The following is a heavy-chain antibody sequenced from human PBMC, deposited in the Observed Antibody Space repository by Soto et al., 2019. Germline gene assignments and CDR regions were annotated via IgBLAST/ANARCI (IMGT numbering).Heavy chain of an antibody. CDR1: GFTFSGSA. Sequence: EVRLVESGGGLVQPGGSLKLSCAASGFTFSGSAMHWVRQASGKGLEWVGRIRSKANSYATAYAASVKGRFTISRDDSKNTAYLQMNSLKTEDTAVYYCTGSYSSSSFGCDYWGQGTLVTVSS. V-gene: IGHV3-73*01. CDR2: IRSKANSYAT. D-gene: IGHD6-6*01. J-gene: IGHJ4*02. CDR3: TGSYSSSSFGCDY.